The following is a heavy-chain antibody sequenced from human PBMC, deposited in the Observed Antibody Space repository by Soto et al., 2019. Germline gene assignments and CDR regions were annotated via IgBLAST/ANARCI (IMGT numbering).Heavy chain of an antibody. V-gene: IGHV4-34*01. Sequence: TLSLTCGVNGGSFSGFSWIWIRQPPGKGLEWIGEINHSGGTKYNPSLKSRVSISVDSSKNQFSLKLTSVTSADTAVYYCARGSMIFGVVALSNWFDPWGQGSLVTVSS. J-gene: IGHJ5*02. D-gene: IGHD3-3*01. CDR3: ARGSMIFGVVALSNWFDP. CDR1: GGSFSGFS. CDR2: INHSGGT.